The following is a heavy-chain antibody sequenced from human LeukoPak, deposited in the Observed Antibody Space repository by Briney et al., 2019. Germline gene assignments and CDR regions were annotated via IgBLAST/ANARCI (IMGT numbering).Heavy chain of an antibody. CDR3: ARRRVGTTFYYYYYMDV. Sequence: SETLSLTCAVYGESFIYNYWTWIRQPPGKGLEWIGEINHSGSTNYNPSLKSRVTMSVDRAKNQFSLNLSPVTAADTAVYYCARRRVGTTFYYYYYMDVWGKGATVTISS. V-gene: IGHV4-34*01. CDR2: INHSGST. J-gene: IGHJ6*03. CDR1: GESFIYNY. D-gene: IGHD1-26*01.